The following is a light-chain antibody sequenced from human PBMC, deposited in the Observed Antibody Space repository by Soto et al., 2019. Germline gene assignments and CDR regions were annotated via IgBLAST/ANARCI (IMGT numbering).Light chain of an antibody. V-gene: IGKV1-39*01. J-gene: IGKJ2*01. Sequence: IQLTQSPSSLSASVGERVTLSCRASQSINSYLNWYQQKPGKAPTLLIYAASSLQSGVPSRFSGGGSRTDFTLTISSLQTEDFATYYCLQSYRSPYTFGQGTKLEI. CDR1: QSINSY. CDR3: LQSYRSPYT. CDR2: AAS.